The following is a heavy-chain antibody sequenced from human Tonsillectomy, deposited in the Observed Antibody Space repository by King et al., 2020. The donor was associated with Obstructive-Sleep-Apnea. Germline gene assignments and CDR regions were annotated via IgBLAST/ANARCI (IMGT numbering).Heavy chain of an antibody. D-gene: IGHD3-22*01. J-gene: IGHJ4*02. CDR1: GGSISSGGYY. CDR2: IYYSGST. CDR3: ARTDSGYYQFDY. V-gene: IGHV4-31*03. Sequence: QLQESGPGLVKPSQTLSLTCTVSGGSISSGGYYWSWIRQHPGKGLEWIGYIYYSGSTYYNPSLMSRVTISVDTSKNQFSLKLSSVTAADTAVYYCARTDSGYYQFDYWGQGTLVTVSS.